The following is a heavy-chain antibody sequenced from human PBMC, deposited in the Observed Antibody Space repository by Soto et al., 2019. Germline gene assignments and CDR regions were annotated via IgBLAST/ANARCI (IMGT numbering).Heavy chain of an antibody. J-gene: IGHJ3*01. Sequence: EVQLVVSGGGLVQPGGSLRLSCAVSGFTFSSSEMYWVRQAPGKGLEWISYIHPSGQPIFYADSVKGRFTISRDNANNTLFLQMNSLRAEDTAVYYCARRASRWGQGTMVTVSS. CDR1: GFTFSSSE. CDR3: ARRASR. D-gene: IGHD1-26*01. V-gene: IGHV3-48*03. CDR2: IHPSGQPI.